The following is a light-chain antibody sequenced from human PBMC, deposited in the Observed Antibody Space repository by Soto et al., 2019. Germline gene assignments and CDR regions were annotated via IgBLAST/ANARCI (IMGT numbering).Light chain of an antibody. Sequence: IVLTQSPGTLSLSPGERATLSCRASQSVSSTYLAWYQQKPGQAPRLLIYGTSSRATGIPDRFSGSGSGTDFTLTISRLEPEDFAVYYCQQYSGSHTFGQGTRLEIK. CDR2: GTS. CDR3: QQYSGSHT. V-gene: IGKV3-20*01. CDR1: QSVSSTY. J-gene: IGKJ5*01.